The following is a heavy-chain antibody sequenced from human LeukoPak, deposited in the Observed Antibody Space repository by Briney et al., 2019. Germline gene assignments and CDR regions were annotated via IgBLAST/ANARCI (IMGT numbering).Heavy chain of an antibody. J-gene: IGHJ4*02. CDR1: GYSFTNNW. CDR2: IYPSDSDT. CDR3: ARHAKNGYIYGIDY. V-gene: IGHV5-51*01. Sequence: GESLKISCKSSGYSFTNNWIGWVRQMPDKGLEWMGIIYPSDSDTRYSPSFQGQVTISADKSISTAYLQWNSLKASDTAMYYCARHAKNGYIYGIDYWGQGTLVTVSS. D-gene: IGHD5-18*01.